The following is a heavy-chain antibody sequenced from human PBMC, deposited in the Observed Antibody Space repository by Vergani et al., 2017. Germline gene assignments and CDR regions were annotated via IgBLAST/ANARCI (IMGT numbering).Heavy chain of an antibody. Sequence: QVQLVQSGAEVKKPGASVKVSCKASGYTFTSYAMHWVRQAPGQRLEWMGWINAGNGNTKYSQKFQGRVTITRDTSASTAYMELSSLRSEDKAVYYCARDLPRYCSSTSCYGNGMDVWGQGTTVTVSS. CDR3: ARDLPRYCSSTSCYGNGMDV. CDR2: INAGNGNT. J-gene: IGHJ6*02. CDR1: GYTFTSYA. D-gene: IGHD2-2*01. V-gene: IGHV1-3*01.